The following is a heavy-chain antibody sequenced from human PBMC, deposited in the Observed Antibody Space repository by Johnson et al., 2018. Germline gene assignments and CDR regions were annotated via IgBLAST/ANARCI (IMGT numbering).Heavy chain of an antibody. CDR1: GGTFSSYA. J-gene: IGHJ6*03. Sequence: VQLVESGAEVTKPGSSVKVSCKASGGTFSSYAISWVRQAPGQGLEWMGGIIPIFGTANYAQKFQGRVTITADESTSPAYMELSSLRSEDTAVYYCASTSYYDILTGYLRYYYMDVWGKGTTVTVSS. CDR2: IIPIFGTA. D-gene: IGHD3-9*01. CDR3: ASTSYYDILTGYLRYYYMDV. V-gene: IGHV1-69*01.